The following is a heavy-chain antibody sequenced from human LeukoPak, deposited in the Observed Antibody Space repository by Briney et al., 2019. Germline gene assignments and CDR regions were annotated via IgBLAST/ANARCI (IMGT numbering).Heavy chain of an antibody. V-gene: IGHV3-23*01. J-gene: IGHJ4*02. CDR3: TRDWRNLGYDY. Sequence: GGSLRLSCAASGFTFSSSAMSWVRQAPGKGLEWVSAISNNGGYTYYADSVKGRFTISRDNAKNTLYLQMNSLRAEDTAVYYCTRDWRNLGYDYWGQGTLVTVSS. CDR1: GFTFSSSA. CDR2: ISNNGGYT. D-gene: IGHD5-12*01.